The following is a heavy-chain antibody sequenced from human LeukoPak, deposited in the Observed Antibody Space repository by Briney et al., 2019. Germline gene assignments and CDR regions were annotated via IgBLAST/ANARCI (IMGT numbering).Heavy chain of an antibody. Sequence: PGGSLRLSCAASGFTFSNYWMSWVRQAPGKGLEWVANIKQDGSEKFYVDSVKGRFTISRDNAKNSLYLQMNSLRAEDTAVYYCARDRWELLSNSYHYCGLDVWGQGTTVTVSS. V-gene: IGHV3-7*01. CDR2: IKQDGSEK. CDR3: ARDRWELLSNSYHYCGLDV. D-gene: IGHD2-15*01. CDR1: GFTFSNYW. J-gene: IGHJ6*02.